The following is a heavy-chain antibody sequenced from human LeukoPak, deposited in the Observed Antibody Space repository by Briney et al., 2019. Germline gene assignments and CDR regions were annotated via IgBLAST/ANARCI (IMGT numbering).Heavy chain of an antibody. V-gene: IGHV5-51*01. CDR2: IYPGDSDT. CDR1: GYRFTSYW. CDR3: ARLKTYYYDSSGYYYIPSGFDY. Sequence: GESLKISCKGSGYRFTSYWIGWVRQMPGKGLEWMGIIYPGDSDTRYSPSFQGQVTISADKSISTAYLQWSSLKASDTAMYYCARLKTYYYDSSGYYYIPSGFDYWGQGTLVTVSS. D-gene: IGHD3-22*01. J-gene: IGHJ4*02.